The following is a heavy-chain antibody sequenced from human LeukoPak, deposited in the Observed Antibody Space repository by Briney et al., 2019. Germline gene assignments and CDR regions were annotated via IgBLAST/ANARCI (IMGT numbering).Heavy chain of an antibody. CDR1: GGSFSGYY. D-gene: IGHD5-18*01. J-gene: IGHJ4*02. V-gene: IGHV4-34*01. CDR3: ASQEYSYGSDY. Sequence: SETLSLTCAGYGGSFSGYYWSRIRQPPGKGLEWIGEINHSGSTNYNPSLKSRVTISVDTSKNQFSLKLSSVTAADTAVYYCASQEYSYGSDYWGQGTLVTVSS. CDR2: INHSGST.